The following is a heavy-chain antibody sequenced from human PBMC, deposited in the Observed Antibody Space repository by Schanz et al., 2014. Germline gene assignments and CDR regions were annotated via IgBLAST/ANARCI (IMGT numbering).Heavy chain of an antibody. V-gene: IGHV3-48*02. CDR1: GFTFSTYA. Sequence: VQLVESGGGVVQPGRSLRLSCAASGFTFSTYAMHWVRQAPGQGLEWLSYISGSGNTIYYADSVKGRFTISRDNAKNSLSLQMDRLRDEDTAVYYCVRDTDYHFDYWGQGTLVTVSS. CDR2: ISGSGNTI. CDR3: VRDTDYHFDY. J-gene: IGHJ4*02. D-gene: IGHD4-17*01.